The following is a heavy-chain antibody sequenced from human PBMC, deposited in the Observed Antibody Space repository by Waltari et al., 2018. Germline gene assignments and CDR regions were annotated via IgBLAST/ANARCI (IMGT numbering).Heavy chain of an antibody. J-gene: IGHJ4*02. D-gene: IGHD6-13*01. CDR3: ATYSASRGFNY. V-gene: IGHV3-30*02. CDR1: GFTFSTSG. Sequence: QVQLVESGGGVVQPGESLRLSCAASGFTFSTSGLQWARQAPGKGLGWVAYIRSDGSNINYADSVKGRFTISRDNSKNTLYLQMNSLRAEDTAVYYCATYSASRGFNYWGQGTLVTVSS. CDR2: IRSDGSNI.